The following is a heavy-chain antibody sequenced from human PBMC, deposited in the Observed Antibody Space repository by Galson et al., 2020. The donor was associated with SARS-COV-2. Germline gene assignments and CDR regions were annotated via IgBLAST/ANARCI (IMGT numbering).Heavy chain of an antibody. J-gene: IGHJ3*02. CDR3: TRDVSGGASDI. CDR1: GFTFTNYA. V-gene: IGHV3-30*04. D-gene: IGHD1-26*01. CDR2: ISHDGKTQ. Sequence: QLGESLKISCAASGFTFTNYAMHWVRQAPGKGLEWLTVISHDGKTQVYADSVKGRFTISRDNSGNMVFLQIVSLRPDDTALYYCTRDVSGGASDIWGQGTMVTVSS.